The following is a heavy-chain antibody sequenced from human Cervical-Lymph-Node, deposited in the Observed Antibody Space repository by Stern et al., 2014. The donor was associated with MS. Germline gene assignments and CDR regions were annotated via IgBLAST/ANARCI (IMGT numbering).Heavy chain of an antibody. D-gene: IGHD4-17*01. CDR1: GYSLTDLS. Sequence: QVQLLQPGAEVKTPGASVKVSCKVSGYSLTDLSMHWVRQPPGKGLEWMGGVDPVDAKTIYAQQFQGRLTMTEDASADTAYMELSSLRSEDTAVYYCVRYGDYVDAFDMWGQGTMVTVSS. J-gene: IGHJ3*02. CDR2: VDPVDAKT. V-gene: IGHV1-24*01. CDR3: VRYGDYVDAFDM.